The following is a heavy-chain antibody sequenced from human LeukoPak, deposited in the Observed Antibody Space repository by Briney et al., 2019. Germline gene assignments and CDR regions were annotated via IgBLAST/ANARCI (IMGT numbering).Heavy chain of an antibody. CDR3: ARDQSPGDIVPTTFDY. CDR2: ISAYNGNT. Sequence: ASVKVSCKASGYTFTTYGITWVRQAPGQGLDWMGWISAYNGNTNYAQKLQGRVTMTTDTSTSTAYMELRSLRSDDTAVYYCARDQSPGDIVPTTFDYWGQGTLVTVSS. V-gene: IGHV1-18*04. J-gene: IGHJ4*02. CDR1: GYTFTTYG. D-gene: IGHD5-12*01.